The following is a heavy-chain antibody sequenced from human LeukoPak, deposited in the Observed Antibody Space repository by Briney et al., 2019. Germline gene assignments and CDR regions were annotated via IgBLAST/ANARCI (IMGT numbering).Heavy chain of an antibody. CDR3: AKRLGYCSGGSCST. Sequence: GGSLRLSCAASGFTFSSYGMHWVRQAPGKGLEWVAVISYDGSNKYYADSVKGRFTISRDNSKNTLYLQMNSLRAEDTAVYYCAKRLGYCSGGSCSTWDQGTLVTVSS. J-gene: IGHJ5*02. V-gene: IGHV3-30*18. CDR2: ISYDGSNK. D-gene: IGHD2-15*01. CDR1: GFTFSSYG.